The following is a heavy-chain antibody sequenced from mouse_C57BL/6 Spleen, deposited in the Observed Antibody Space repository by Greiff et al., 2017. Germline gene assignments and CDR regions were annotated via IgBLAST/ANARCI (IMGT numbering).Heavy chain of an antibody. CDR1: GYTFTSYW. J-gene: IGHJ2*01. CDR2: IYPSDSET. CDR3: ARSGAIYYGSPGYYFDY. Sequence: QVQLQPGAALVRPGSSVKLSCKASGYTFTSYWMDWVKQRPGQGLEWIGNIYPSDSETHYNQKFKDKATLTVDKSSSTAYMQLSSLTSEDSAVYYCARSGAIYYGSPGYYFDYWGQGTTLTVSS. D-gene: IGHD2-1*01. V-gene: IGHV1-61*01.